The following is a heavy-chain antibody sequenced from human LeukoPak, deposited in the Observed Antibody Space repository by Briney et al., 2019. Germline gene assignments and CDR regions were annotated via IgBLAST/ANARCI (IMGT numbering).Heavy chain of an antibody. D-gene: IGHD3-3*02. CDR1: GYTFTSQG. CDR2: ISPYNGNT. Sequence: ASVKVSRKTSGYTFTSQGIYWVRQAPGQGLEYMGWISPYNGNTNYAQKLQGRVFMTTDTSTNTAYMELRSLGSDDTAVYYCAREWSHFGDYWGQGALVTVSS. J-gene: IGHJ4*02. V-gene: IGHV1-18*01. CDR3: AREWSHFGDY.